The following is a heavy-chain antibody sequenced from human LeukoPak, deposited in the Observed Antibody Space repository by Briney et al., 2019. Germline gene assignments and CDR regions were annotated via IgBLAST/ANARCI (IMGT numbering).Heavy chain of an antibody. J-gene: IGHJ4*02. Sequence: ASVKVSCKASGYSFTSFGMNWVRQAPGQGLEWMGWINPNSGGTNYAQKFQGRVTMTRDTSISTAYMELSRLRSDDTAVYYCARVLSGYDFVDYWGQGTLVTVSS. V-gene: IGHV1-2*02. CDR1: GYSFTSFG. D-gene: IGHD5-12*01. CDR2: INPNSGGT. CDR3: ARVLSGYDFVDY.